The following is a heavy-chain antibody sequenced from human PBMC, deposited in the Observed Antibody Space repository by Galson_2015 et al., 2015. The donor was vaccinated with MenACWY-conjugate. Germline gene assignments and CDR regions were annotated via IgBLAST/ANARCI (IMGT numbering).Heavy chain of an antibody. Sequence: SVKVSCKASGYTFTSYGISWVRQAPGQGLEWMGGIIPIFGTANYAQKFQGRVTITADESTSTAYMELSSLRSEDTAVYYCARDTHGDYQLLEYWGQGTLVTVSS. J-gene: IGHJ4*02. CDR1: GYTFTSYG. CDR3: ARDTHGDYQLLEY. CDR2: IIPIFGTA. D-gene: IGHD4-17*01. V-gene: IGHV1-69*13.